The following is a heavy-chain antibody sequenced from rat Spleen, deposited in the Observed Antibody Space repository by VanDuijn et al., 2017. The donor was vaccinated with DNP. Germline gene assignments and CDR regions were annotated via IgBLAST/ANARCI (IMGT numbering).Heavy chain of an antibody. CDR3: ARHVLPLRVWDY. D-gene: IGHD1-4*01. J-gene: IGHJ2*01. Sequence: EVQLVESGGGLVQPGRSLKLSCAASGFTFSDYYMAWVRQAPPKGLEWVAYSSYDGVNTYIGDSVKGRFTISRDNAKSTLYLQMNSLRSEDMATYYCARHVLPLRVWDYWGQGVMVTVSS. V-gene: IGHV5-22*01. CDR1: GFTFSDYY. CDR2: SSYDGVNT.